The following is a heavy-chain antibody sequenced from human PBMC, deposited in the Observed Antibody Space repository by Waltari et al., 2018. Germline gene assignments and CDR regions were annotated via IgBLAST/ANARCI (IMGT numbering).Heavy chain of an antibody. CDR2: INPNTANT. V-gene: IGHV1-8*01. J-gene: IGHJ5*02. CDR3: ARGAAPGKGSHWFDP. Sequence: QVQLLTSGAAVKKPGASLNVSCNASGSNFTSYVLNWVRQSQGQGLEWTGWINPNTANTGFAQKFQDRLTMTTNPSINTAYMKLPGMTSEDTGVYDCARGAAPGKGSHWFDPWGQGTLVTGSS. CDR1: GSNFTSYV.